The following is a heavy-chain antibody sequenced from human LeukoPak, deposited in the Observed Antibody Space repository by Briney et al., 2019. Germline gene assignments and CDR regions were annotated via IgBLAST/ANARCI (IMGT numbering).Heavy chain of an antibody. CDR3: ARDRGRRFLEWLLSDYFDY. CDR2: ISYDGSNK. J-gene: IGHJ4*02. D-gene: IGHD3-3*01. V-gene: IGHV3-30-3*01. Sequence: PGGSLRLSCAASGFTFSSYAMHWVRQAPGKGLEWVAVISYDGSNKYYADSVKGRFTISRDSSKNTLYLQMNSLRAEDTAVYYCARDRGRRFLEWLLSDYFDYWGQGTLVTVSS. CDR1: GFTFSSYA.